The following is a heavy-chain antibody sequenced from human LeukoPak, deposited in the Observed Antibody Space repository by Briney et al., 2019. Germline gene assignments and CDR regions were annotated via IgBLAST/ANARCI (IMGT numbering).Heavy chain of an antibody. J-gene: IGHJ4*02. Sequence: PGGSLRLSCAGSGFSFSSHGMNWVRQAPGQGLEWVAYISSSGSIIYYADSVKGRFTIARDIANNSLHLQMNSLRAEDTALYYCARDGRGFGRSDYWGQGTLVTVSS. V-gene: IGHV3-48*04. CDR1: GFSFSSHG. D-gene: IGHD3-10*01. CDR2: ISSSGSII. CDR3: ARDGRGFGRSDY.